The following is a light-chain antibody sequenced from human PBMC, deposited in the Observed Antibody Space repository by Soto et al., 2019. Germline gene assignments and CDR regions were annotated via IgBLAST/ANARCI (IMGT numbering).Light chain of an antibody. CDR3: QQYNSYPWT. V-gene: IGKV1-5*01. Sequence: DIQMTQSPSTLSTSVGDRVTITCRASQSISSWLAWYQQKPGKAPKLLIYDAFSLESGVPSRFSGSGSGPEFTLTISSLHPDDFATYYCQQYNSYPWTFGQGNRVEL. J-gene: IGKJ1*01. CDR2: DAF. CDR1: QSISSW.